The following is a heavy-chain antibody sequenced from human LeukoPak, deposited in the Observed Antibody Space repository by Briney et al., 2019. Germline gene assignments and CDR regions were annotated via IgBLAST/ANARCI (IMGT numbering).Heavy chain of an antibody. CDR1: GGSISTYY. Sequence: PSETLSLTCTVSGGSISTYYWSWIRQPPGKGLEWIEHIYYSGSTNYNPSLKSRVTISVDKSKNQFSLKLSSVTAADTAVYYCYGSGSYKSYYSGMDVWGQGTTVTVSS. V-gene: IGHV4-59*12. J-gene: IGHJ6*02. D-gene: IGHD3-10*01. CDR3: YGSGSYKSYYSGMDV. CDR2: IYYSGST.